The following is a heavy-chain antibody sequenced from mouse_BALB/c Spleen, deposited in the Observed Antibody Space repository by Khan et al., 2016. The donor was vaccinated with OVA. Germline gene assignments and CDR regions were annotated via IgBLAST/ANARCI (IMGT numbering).Heavy chain of an antibody. V-gene: IGHV3-2*02. J-gene: IGHJ1*01. Sequence: EVQLQESGPGLVKPSQSLSLTCTVTGYSITSDYAWNWIRQFPGNKLEWMGYITYSGSTSYNPSLKSRISITRDTSKNQFFLQFNSVTTEDTATYFCARRSVWGAGTTVTVSS. CDR1: GYSITSDYA. CDR3: ARRSV. CDR2: ITYSGST.